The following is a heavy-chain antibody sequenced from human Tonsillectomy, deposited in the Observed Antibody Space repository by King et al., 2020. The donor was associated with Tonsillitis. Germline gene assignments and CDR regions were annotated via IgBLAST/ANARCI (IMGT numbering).Heavy chain of an antibody. CDR2: ISWNSGSI. CDR3: AKGPQQQLALPGYFQH. Sequence: VQLVESGGGLVQPGRSLRLSCAASGFTFDDYAMHWVRQAPGKGLEWVSGISWNSGSIGYADSVKGRFTISRDNAKNSLYLQMNSLRAEDTALYYCAKGPQQQLALPGYFQHWGQGTLVTVSS. J-gene: IGHJ1*01. CDR1: GFTFDDYA. D-gene: IGHD6-13*01. V-gene: IGHV3-9*01.